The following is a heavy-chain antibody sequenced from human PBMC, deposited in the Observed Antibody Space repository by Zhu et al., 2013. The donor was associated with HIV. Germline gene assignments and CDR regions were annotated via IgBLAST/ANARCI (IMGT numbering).Heavy chain of an antibody. D-gene: IGHD1-7*01. V-gene: IGHV1-18*01. CDR3: ARRPPRTTQSFHLDY. CDR2: ISAYTGST. J-gene: IGHJ4*02. Sequence: QVQLVQSGAEVKKPGSSVRVSCKASGYSFTTYGINWIRQAPGQGLEWVAWISAYTGSTDSAQKVQGRVTMTTDTSTSTAYMELRSLRFDDTAVYYCARRPPRTTQSFHLDYWGQGTLVTVSS. CDR1: GYSFTTYG.